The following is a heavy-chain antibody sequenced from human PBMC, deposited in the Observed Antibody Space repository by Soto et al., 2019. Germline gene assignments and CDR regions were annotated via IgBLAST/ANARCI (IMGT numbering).Heavy chain of an antibody. V-gene: IGHV3-23*01. D-gene: IGHD3-3*01. CDR1: GFTLSSCA. CDR3: APVSYVFWGRYTDFDS. CDR2: IRPSDTT. J-gene: IGHJ4*02. Sequence: LRLSCAASGFTLSSCAMSWVRQAPGKGLEWVSAIRPSDTTVYADSVRGRFTISRDHSENTVYLQMNSLRAQDTALYYCAPVSYVFWGRYTDFDSWGQGTLVTVSS.